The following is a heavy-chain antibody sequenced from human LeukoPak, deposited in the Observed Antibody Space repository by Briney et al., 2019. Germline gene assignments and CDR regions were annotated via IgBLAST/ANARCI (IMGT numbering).Heavy chain of an antibody. CDR3: ARLSPLGISGYDSVYNWFDP. CDR2: IFPGDSDT. J-gene: IGHJ5*02. V-gene: IGHV5-51*01. CDR1: GNTFTNYW. D-gene: IGHD5-12*01. Sequence: GESLKISCQGSGNTFTNYWVAWVRQLPGKGLEWMGIIFPGDSDTRYSPSFQGQVTISADKSISTAYLQWSSLKASDTAMYYCARLSPLGISGYDSVYNWFDPWGQGTLVTVSS.